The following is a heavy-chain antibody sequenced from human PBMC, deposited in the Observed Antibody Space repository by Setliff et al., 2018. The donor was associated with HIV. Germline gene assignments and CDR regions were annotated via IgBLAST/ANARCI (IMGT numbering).Heavy chain of an antibody. V-gene: IGHV1-24*01. CDR2: FDPEDGET. Sequence: ASVKVSCKISGYTLTELSIHWVRQAPGKGLEWMANFDPEDGETFYAQRFQGRLTMTEDTSTDTAYMELSRLRSDDTAMYYCATDPGYSSTWYSESFQHWGQGTVVTVSS. J-gene: IGHJ1*01. CDR1: GYTLTELS. CDR3: ATDPGYSSTWYSESFQH. D-gene: IGHD6-13*01.